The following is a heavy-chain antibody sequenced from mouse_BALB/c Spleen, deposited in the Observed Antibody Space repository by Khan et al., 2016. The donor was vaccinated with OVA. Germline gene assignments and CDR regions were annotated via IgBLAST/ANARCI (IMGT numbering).Heavy chain of an antibody. CDR2: ISTYYGDV. J-gene: IGHJ3*01. Sequence: QVQLKQSGAELVRPGVSVKISCKGSGYTFTDYAMHWVKQSHAKSLEWIGVISTYYGDVDYSQKFKGKATMTVDRSSSPAYMELARLTSEDSAIYYGARGGKFAYWGQGTLVTVSA. CDR3: ARGGKFAY. V-gene: IGHV1S137*01. D-gene: IGHD1-1*02. CDR1: GYTFTDYA.